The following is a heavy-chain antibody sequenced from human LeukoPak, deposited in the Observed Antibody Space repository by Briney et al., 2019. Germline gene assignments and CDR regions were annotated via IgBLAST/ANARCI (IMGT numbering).Heavy chain of an antibody. V-gene: IGHV1-8*01. CDR3: ARVQGRLRFVSY. D-gene: IGHD3-16*01. J-gene: IGHJ4*02. CDR1: GYTFTSYD. Sequence: VSVKVSCKASGYTFTSYDINWVRQATGQGLEWMGWMNPNSGNTGYAQKFQGRVTMTRNTSISTAYMELSSLRSEDTAVYYCARVQGRLRFVSYWGQGTLVTVSS. CDR2: MNPNSGNT.